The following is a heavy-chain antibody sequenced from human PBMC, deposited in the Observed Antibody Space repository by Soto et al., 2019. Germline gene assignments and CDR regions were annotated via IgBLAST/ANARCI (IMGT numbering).Heavy chain of an antibody. CDR1: GFTFSSYA. J-gene: IGHJ4*02. Sequence: QVQLVESGGGVVQPGRSLRLSCAASGFTFSSYAMHWVRQAPGKGLEWVAVISYDGGNKYYADSVKGRFTISRDNSKNTLYLQMNSLRAEDTAVYYCARDRAKTTLYYFDYWGQGTLVTVSS. CDR2: ISYDGGNK. CDR3: ARDRAKTTLYYFDY. D-gene: IGHD1-26*01. V-gene: IGHV3-30-3*01.